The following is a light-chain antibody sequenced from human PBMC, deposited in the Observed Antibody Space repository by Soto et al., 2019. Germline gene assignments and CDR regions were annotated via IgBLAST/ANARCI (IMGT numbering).Light chain of an antibody. CDR3: AAWDDSLNGLDV. CDR1: SSNIGSNT. V-gene: IGLV1-44*01. CDR2: SSN. J-gene: IGLJ1*01. Sequence: QSVLTQPPSASGTPVQSVTISCSGSSSNIGSNTVDWYQQLPGTAPKLLIYSSNQLPSGVPDRFSGSKSGTSASLAISGLQSDDEADYFCAAWDDSLNGLDVFGTGTKVTVL.